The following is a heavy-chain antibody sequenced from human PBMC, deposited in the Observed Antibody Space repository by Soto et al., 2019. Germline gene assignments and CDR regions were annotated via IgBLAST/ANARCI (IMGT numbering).Heavy chain of an antibody. V-gene: IGHV4-34*01. CDR1: GGSFSGYY. CDR2: INHSGST. CDR3: ARAYNWNYYYFDY. D-gene: IGHD1-7*01. Sequence: WETLSLTCAVYGGSFSGYYWSWIRQPPGKGLEWIGEINHSGSTNYNPSLKSRVTISVDTSKNQFSLKLSSVTAADTAVYYCARAYNWNYYYFDYWGQGTLVTVSS. J-gene: IGHJ4*02.